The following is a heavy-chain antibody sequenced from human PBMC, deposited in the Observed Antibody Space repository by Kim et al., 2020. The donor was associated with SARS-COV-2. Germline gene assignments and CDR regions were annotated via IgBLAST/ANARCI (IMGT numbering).Heavy chain of an antibody. J-gene: IGHJ4*02. D-gene: IGHD5-18*01. Sequence: DAVKCRFTISRDNSKNTLYLQMNSLRADDSALYYCARDVGYGGSSPLDYWGQGTLVTVSS. CDR3: ARDVGYGGSSPLDY. V-gene: IGHV3-30*07.